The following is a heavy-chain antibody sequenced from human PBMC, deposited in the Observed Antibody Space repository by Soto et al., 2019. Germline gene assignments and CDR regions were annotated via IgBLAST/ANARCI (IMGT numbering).Heavy chain of an antibody. CDR1: GGSISSSSYY. D-gene: IGHD6-19*01. CDR2: IYYSGST. J-gene: IGHJ4*02. CDR3: ARRGEIVAGTFEFDY. V-gene: IGHV4-39*01. Sequence: SETLSLTCTVSGGSISSSSYYWGWIRQPPGKGLEWIGSIYYSGSTYYNPSLKSRVTISVDTSKNQFSLKLSSVTAADTAVYYCARRGEIVAGTFEFDYWGQGTLVTVSS.